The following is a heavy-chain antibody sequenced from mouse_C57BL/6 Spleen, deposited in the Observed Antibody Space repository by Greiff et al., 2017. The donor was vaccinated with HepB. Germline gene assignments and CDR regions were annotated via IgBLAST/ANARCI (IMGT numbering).Heavy chain of an antibody. D-gene: IGHD1-1*01. J-gene: IGHJ1*03. V-gene: IGHV1-18*01. CDR2: INPNNGCT. CDR1: GYTFTDYN. Sequence: EVQLQQSGPELVKPGASVKIPCKASGYTFTDYNMDWVKQSHGKSLEWIGDINPNNGCTIYNQKFKGKATLTVDKSSSTAYMQLRSLPSEDTAVYYCAISWHYGSSYEWYFDVWGTGTTVTVAS. CDR3: AISWHYGSSYEWYFDV.